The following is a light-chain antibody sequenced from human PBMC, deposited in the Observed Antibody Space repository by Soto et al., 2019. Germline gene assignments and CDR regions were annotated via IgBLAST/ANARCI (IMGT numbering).Light chain of an antibody. CDR1: SGSVSTTFH. CDR2: NTN. V-gene: IGLV8-61*01. Sequence: QTVVTQEPSFSVSPGGTVTLTCGLSSGSVSTTFHPSWYQQTPGQTPRTLIYNTNTRSSGVPDRFSGSIVGNKAALTITGAQADDESDHYCVLYMGSGVLFAGGTKLTVL. CDR3: VLYMGSGVL. J-gene: IGLJ2*01.